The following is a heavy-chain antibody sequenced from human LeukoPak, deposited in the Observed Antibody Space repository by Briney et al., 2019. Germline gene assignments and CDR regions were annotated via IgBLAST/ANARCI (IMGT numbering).Heavy chain of an antibody. J-gene: IGHJ4*02. CDR2: IYYSGST. CDR3: ARASSWYNFDY. CDR1: GGSISSYY. D-gene: IGHD6-13*01. Sequence: SETLSLTGTVSGGSISSYYWSWIRQPPGKGLEWIGYIYYSGSTNYNPSLKSRVTISVDTSKNQFSLKLSSVTAADTAVYYCARASSWYNFDYWGQGTLVTVSS. V-gene: IGHV4-59*01.